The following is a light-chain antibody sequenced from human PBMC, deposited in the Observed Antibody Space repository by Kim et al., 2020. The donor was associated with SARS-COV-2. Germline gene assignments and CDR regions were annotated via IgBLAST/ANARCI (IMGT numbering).Light chain of an antibody. CDR1: QSVTSRN. V-gene: IGKV3-20*01. Sequence: VLTPSPGTLSLSPGERATLSCRASQSVTSRNLAWYQQKPGQAPRLLIYGASSRAIGIPDRFSGSGSGTDFTLIITRLEPEDFAVYYCQQYGSSPRTFGQGTKVDIK. J-gene: IGKJ1*01. CDR3: QQYGSSPRT. CDR2: GAS.